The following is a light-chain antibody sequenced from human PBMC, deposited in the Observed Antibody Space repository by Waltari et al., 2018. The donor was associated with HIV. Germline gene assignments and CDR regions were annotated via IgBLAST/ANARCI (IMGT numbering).Light chain of an antibody. V-gene: IGKV3-11*01. Sequence: EIVLTQSPATLSLSPGEKATLSCRASQTLRSYLAWYQQKPGQPPRLLIYDASNRATGVPARFSGRGSGTDFTVTISSLEPEDFAVYYCQQRGNWPPAATFGGGTRVEIK. CDR2: DAS. CDR1: QTLRSY. CDR3: QQRGNWPPAAT. J-gene: IGKJ4*01.